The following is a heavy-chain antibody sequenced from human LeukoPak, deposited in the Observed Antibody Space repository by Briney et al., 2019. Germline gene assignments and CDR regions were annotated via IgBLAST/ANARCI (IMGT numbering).Heavy chain of an antibody. Sequence: GSLRLSCATSGFTFSDHYMDWVRQAPGKGLEWVARTRTKAKDYITEYAASVKGRFTVSRDESMHSLYLQMNSLKTEDTAVYYCARGPTVTFNYHYGMDVWGQGTTVTVSS. V-gene: IGHV3-72*01. D-gene: IGHD4-17*01. CDR2: TRTKAKDYIT. J-gene: IGHJ6*02. CDR1: GFTFSDHY. CDR3: ARGPTVTFNYHYGMDV.